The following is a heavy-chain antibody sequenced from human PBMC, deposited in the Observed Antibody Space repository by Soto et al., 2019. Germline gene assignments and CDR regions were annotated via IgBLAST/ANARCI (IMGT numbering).Heavy chain of an antibody. J-gene: IGHJ6*02. CDR3: AERARPYGSGSYSLMDV. Sequence: GGSLRLSCAASGFTFSSYAMSWVRQAPGKGLEWVSAISGSGGSTYYADSVKGRFTISRDNSKNTLYLQMNSLRAEDTAVYYCAERARPYGSGSYSLMDVWGQGTTVTVSS. CDR2: ISGSGGST. CDR1: GFTFSSYA. V-gene: IGHV3-23*01. D-gene: IGHD3-10*01.